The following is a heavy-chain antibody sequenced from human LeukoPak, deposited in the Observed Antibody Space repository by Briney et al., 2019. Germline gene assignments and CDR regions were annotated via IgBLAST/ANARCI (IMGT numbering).Heavy chain of an antibody. D-gene: IGHD2-2*01. CDR3: ARDVPYCSSTSCYGEVYWFDP. Sequence: ASVTVSCTASGYTFTGYYMHWVRQAPGQGLEWMGWINPNSGGTNYAQKFQGRVTMTRDTSISTAYMELSRLRSDDTAVYYCARDVPYCSSTSCYGEVYWFDPWGQGTLVTVSS. J-gene: IGHJ5*02. CDR1: GYTFTGYY. CDR2: INPNSGGT. V-gene: IGHV1-2*02.